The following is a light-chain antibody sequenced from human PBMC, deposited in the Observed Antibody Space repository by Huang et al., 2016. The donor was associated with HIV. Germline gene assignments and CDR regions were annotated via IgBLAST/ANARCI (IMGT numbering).Light chain of an antibody. CDR2: EAS. CDR3: QQRSSWPLT. CDR1: RSVSNY. Sequence: EIVLTQSPATLSLSPVERATLSCRASRSVSNYVAWYPQKSGQAPRLLFYEASTRVNGLPARFSGSGSGTNFTLTISSLVPEDFAVYYGQQRSSWPLTFGGGTKVEIK. J-gene: IGKJ4*01. V-gene: IGKV3-11*01.